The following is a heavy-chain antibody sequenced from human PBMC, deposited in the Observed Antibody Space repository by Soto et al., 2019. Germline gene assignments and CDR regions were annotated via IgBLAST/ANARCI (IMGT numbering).Heavy chain of an antibody. J-gene: IGHJ6*02. V-gene: IGHV1-46*01. CDR2: INPSGGST. CDR3: ARKVMRKDPHGPDTDRGMDV. Sequence: APVKVSCKASGYTFTNYYMHWVRQAPGQGLEWMGIINPSGGSTSYAQKFQGRVTMTRDTSTSTVYMELSSLRSEDTAVYYCARKVMRKDPHGPDTDRGMDVWGQGTTVTVSS. CDR1: GYTFTNYY. D-gene: IGHD2-21*01.